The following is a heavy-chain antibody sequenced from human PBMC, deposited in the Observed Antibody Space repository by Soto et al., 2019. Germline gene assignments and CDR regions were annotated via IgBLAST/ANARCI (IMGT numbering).Heavy chain of an antibody. CDR1: GGSISSYY. J-gene: IGHJ4*02. Sequence: SETLSLTCTVSGGSISSYYWSWIRQPPGKGLEWIGSISYSGSTNYNPSLKSRVTISVDTSKNQFSLRLTSVTAADTALYYCARDWDSSALFDYWGQGALVTVSS. D-gene: IGHD3-10*01. CDR3: ARDWDSSALFDY. CDR2: ISYSGST. V-gene: IGHV4-59*01.